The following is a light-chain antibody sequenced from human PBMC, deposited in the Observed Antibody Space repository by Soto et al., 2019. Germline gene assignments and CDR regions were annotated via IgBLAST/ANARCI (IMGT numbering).Light chain of an antibody. CDR3: QQYGSSAPHT. CDR2: GAS. V-gene: IGKV3-20*01. CDR1: QSVSSSY. Sequence: EIVLTQSPDTLSLSPGEGATLSCRASQSVSSSYLAWYQQKPGQAPRLLIYGASSRATGIPDRFSGSGSGTDFTLTISRLEPEDFAMYYCQQYGSSAPHTFGQGTRLEIE. J-gene: IGKJ5*01.